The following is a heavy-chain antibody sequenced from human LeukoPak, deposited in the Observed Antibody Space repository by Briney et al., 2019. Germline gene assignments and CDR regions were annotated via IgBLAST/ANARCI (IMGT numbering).Heavy chain of an antibody. CDR3: ARQLSYYYALYDY. CDR2: INHSGST. Sequence: KSSETLSLTCAVYGGSFSGYYWSWIRQPPGKGLEWIGEINHSGSTNYNPSLKSRVTISVDTSKNQFSLKLSSVTAADTAVYYCARQLSYYYALYDYWGQGTLVTVSS. J-gene: IGHJ4*02. V-gene: IGHV4-34*01. CDR1: GGSFSGYY. D-gene: IGHD3-10*01.